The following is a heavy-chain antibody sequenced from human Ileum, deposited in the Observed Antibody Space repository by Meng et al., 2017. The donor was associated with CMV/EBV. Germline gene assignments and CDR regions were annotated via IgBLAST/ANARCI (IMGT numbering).Heavy chain of an antibody. Sequence: GQLVGFGGGLVKPGGFLRLSGAASGFTFSNYYMSWIRQVPGKGLEWLSYISPGSSDIHYADSVKGRFTVSRDNAKSSLYLQMNSLRVEDTAVYYCARDIVAPGSTEYFHHWGQGTLVTVSS. V-gene: IGHV3-11*06. D-gene: IGHD6-13*01. CDR1: GFTFSNYY. CDR2: ISPGSSDI. J-gene: IGHJ1*01. CDR3: ARDIVAPGSTEYFHH.